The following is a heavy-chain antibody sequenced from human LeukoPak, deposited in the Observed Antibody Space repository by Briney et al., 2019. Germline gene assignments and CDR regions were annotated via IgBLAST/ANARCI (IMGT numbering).Heavy chain of an antibody. J-gene: IGHJ4*02. Sequence: SETLSLTCTVSGGSFSGSYWSWLRQPPGKGLEWIAYMYNSGSTNYNPSLKSRVTITIDTSKNQFSLKLSSLTAADTAIYYCARGIESYGDYGYWGQGSLVTVSS. CDR3: ARGIESYGDYGY. CDR1: GGSFSGSY. D-gene: IGHD4-17*01. V-gene: IGHV4-59*01. CDR2: MYNSGST.